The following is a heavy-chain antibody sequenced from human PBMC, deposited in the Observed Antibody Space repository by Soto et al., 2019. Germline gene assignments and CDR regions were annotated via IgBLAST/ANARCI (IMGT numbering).Heavy chain of an antibody. J-gene: IGHJ6*02. V-gene: IGHV1-69*13. D-gene: IGHD2-2*01. Sequence: SVKVSCKASGGTFSSYAISWVRQAPGQGLEWMGGIIPIFGTANYAQKFQGRVTITADESTSTAYMELSSLRSEDTAVYYCARGKGVPAAKNYYYYGMDVWGQGTTVTVSS. CDR3: ARGKGVPAAKNYYYYGMDV. CDR1: GGTFSSYA. CDR2: IIPIFGTA.